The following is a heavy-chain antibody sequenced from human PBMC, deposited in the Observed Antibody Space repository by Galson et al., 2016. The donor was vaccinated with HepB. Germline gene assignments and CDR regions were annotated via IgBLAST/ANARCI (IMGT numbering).Heavy chain of an antibody. Sequence: SLRLSCAATGFTFSTQSMTWVRQAPGKGLEWVSSVTGSGSWTYYADSVKGRLTISRDNSKNTLYLQMNSLRAEDTAVYYCARDPNGDYFGAFDFWGQGTMVTVSS. CDR3: ARDPNGDYFGAFDF. J-gene: IGHJ3*01. V-gene: IGHV3-23*01. D-gene: IGHD4-17*01. CDR1: GFTFSTQS. CDR2: VTGSGSWT.